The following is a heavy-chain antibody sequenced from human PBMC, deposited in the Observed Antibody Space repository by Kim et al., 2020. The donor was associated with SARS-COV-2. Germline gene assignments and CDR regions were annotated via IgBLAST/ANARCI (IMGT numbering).Heavy chain of an antibody. Sequence: VKGRFTISRDESKNKAYLQMNSLKTEDTAVYYCTRQGSGWYGDYYGMDVWGQGTTVTVSS. CDR3: TRQGSGWYGDYYGMDV. V-gene: IGHV3-73*01. J-gene: IGHJ6*02. D-gene: IGHD6-19*01.